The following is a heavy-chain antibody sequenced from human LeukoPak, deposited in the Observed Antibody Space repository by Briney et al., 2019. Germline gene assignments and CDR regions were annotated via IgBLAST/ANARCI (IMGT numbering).Heavy chain of an antibody. CDR3: ARLSKYGSGTYYPDV. CDR2: IYYSGST. J-gene: IGHJ6*02. D-gene: IGHD3-10*01. CDR1: GGSISSYY. V-gene: IGHV4-59*08. Sequence: SETLSLTCTVSGGSISSYYWSWIRQPPGKGLDWIGYIYYSGSTNYNPSLKSRVTISVDTSKKQFSLTLSSVTAADTAVYYCARLSKYGSGTYYPDVWGQGTTVTVSS.